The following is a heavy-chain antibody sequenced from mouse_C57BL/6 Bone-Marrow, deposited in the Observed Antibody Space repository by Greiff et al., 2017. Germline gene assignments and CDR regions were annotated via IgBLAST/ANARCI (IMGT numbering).Heavy chain of an antibody. CDR2: IYPGSGNT. CDR3: ARRLLWSEDYAMDY. Sequence: QVQLQQSGAELVRPGASVKLSCKASGYTFTDYYINWVKQRPGQGLEWIARIYPGSGNTYYNEKFKGKATLTAEKSSSTAYMQLSSLTSEDSAVYCCARRLLWSEDYAMDYWGQGTSVTVSS. CDR1: GYTFTDYY. V-gene: IGHV1-76*01. D-gene: IGHD2-1*01. J-gene: IGHJ4*01.